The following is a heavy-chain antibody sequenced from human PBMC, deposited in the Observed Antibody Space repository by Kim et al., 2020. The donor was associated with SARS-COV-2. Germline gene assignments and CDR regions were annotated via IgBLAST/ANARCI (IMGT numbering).Heavy chain of an antibody. J-gene: IGHJ4*02. V-gene: IGHV1-69*13. Sequence: SVKVSCKASGGTFSSYAISWVRQAPGQGLEWMGGIIPIFGTANYAQKFQGRVTITADESTSTAYMELSSLRSEDTAVYYCARGGGRDGYNYIDYWGQGTLVTVSS. CDR1: GGTFSSYA. D-gene: IGHD2-15*01. CDR2: IIPIFGTA. CDR3: ARGGGRDGYNYIDY.